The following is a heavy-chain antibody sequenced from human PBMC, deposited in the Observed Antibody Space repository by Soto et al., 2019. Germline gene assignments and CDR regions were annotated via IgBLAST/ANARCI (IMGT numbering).Heavy chain of an antibody. V-gene: IGHV4-59*01. CDR1: GGSIISYY. CDR3: ATSPEYSSPDGGYYYYYGMDV. CDR2: IYYSGST. Sequence: SAPLSLTCTVAGGSIISYYWSWIRQPPGKGLEWIVYIYYSGSTNYNPSLKSRVTISVDTSKNQFSLKLSSVTAADTAVYYCATSPEYSSPDGGYYYYYGMDVWGQGTTVTVSS. D-gene: IGHD6-6*01. J-gene: IGHJ6*02.